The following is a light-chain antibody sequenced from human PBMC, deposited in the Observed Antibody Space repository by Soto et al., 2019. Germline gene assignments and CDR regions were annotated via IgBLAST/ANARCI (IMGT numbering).Light chain of an antibody. Sequence: ETVLTHSPGPLSLSPGERATLSCRASQSVSSSYLAWYQQKPGQAPRLLIYGASSRATGIPDRFSGSGSGTDFTLTISRLEPEDFAVYYCQQYGSSPTFGGGTKVDIK. J-gene: IGKJ4*01. V-gene: IGKV3-20*01. CDR1: QSVSSSY. CDR2: GAS. CDR3: QQYGSSPT.